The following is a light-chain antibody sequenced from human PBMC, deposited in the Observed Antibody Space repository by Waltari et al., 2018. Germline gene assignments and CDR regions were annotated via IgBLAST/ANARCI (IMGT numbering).Light chain of an antibody. CDR3: QSYDTSLSGTVV. Sequence: QSVLTQPPSVSGAPGQRVSIPCTGSSSNIGAGYDAHWYQQVPGTAPKLLIYGNTNRPSGVPDRFSGSKSGTSASLAITGLQAEDEADYYCQSYDTSLSGTVVFGGGTRLTVL. J-gene: IGLJ2*01. V-gene: IGLV1-40*01. CDR2: GNT. CDR1: SSNIGAGYD.